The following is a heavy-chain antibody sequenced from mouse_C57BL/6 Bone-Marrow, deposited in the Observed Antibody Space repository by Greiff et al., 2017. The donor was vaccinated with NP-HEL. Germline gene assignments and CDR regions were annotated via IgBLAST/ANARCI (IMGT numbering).Heavy chain of an antibody. CDR1: GFTFSSYA. Sequence: EVKLMESGEGLVKPGGSLKLSCAASGFTFSSYAMSWVRQTPEKRLEWVAYISSGGDYIYYADTVKGRFTISRDNARNTLYLQMSSLKSEDTAMYYCTREGAYGNYVGYAMDYWGQGTSVTVSS. V-gene: IGHV5-9-1*02. J-gene: IGHJ4*01. D-gene: IGHD2-1*01. CDR2: ISSGGDYI. CDR3: TREGAYGNYVGYAMDY.